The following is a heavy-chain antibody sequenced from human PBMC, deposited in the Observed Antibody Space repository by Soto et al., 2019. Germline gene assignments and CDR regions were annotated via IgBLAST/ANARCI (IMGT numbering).Heavy chain of an antibody. CDR1: GYTFTSYD. D-gene: IGHD3-3*01. J-gene: IGHJ6*03. CDR3: ARVGPTLRFLEWLPIYYMDV. V-gene: IGHV1-8*01. Sequence: QVQLVQSGAEVKKPGASVKVSCKASGYTFTSYDINWVRQATGQGLEWMGWMNPNSGNTGYAQKFQGRVTMTRNTSISTAYMERSSLRSEDTAVYYCARVGPTLRFLEWLPIYYMDVWGKGTTVTVSS. CDR2: MNPNSGNT.